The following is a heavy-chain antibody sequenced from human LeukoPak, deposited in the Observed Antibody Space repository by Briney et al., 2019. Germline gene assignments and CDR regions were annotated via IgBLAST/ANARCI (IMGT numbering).Heavy chain of an antibody. CDR3: ARLGYCSGGSCSSFDY. CDR2: ISSGSTYI. CDR1: GFTFSSYV. V-gene: IGHV3-21*01. D-gene: IGHD2-15*01. Sequence: GGSLRLSCAASGFTFSSYVMNWVRQAPGKGLEWVSSISSGSTYIYYADSVKGRFTISRDNAKNSLYLQMNSLRAEDTAVYYCARLGYCSGGSCSSFDYWGQGTLVTVSS. J-gene: IGHJ4*02.